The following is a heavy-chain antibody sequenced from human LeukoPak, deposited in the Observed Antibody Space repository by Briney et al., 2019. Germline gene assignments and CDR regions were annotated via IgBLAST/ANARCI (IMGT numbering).Heavy chain of an antibody. Sequence: PSGTLSLTRTVSGGSISGNCWSWIRQPPGKGLEWISYVYSSGSTNYNPALKSRVTISLDTPKNIFSLKLTSVTAADTAVYYCARFRWGSGFDYWGQGTLVTVSS. D-gene: IGHD3-16*01. J-gene: IGHJ4*02. CDR1: GGSISGNC. CDR2: VYSSGST. V-gene: IGHV4-59*01. CDR3: ARFRWGSGFDY.